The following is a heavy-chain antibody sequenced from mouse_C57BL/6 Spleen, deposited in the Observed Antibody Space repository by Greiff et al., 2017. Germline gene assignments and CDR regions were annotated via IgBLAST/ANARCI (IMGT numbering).Heavy chain of an antibody. Sequence: EVQLQQSGPELVKPGASVKISCKASGYTFTDYYMNWVKQSHGKSLEWIGDINPNNGGTSYNQKFKGKATLTVDKSSSTAYMELRSLTSEDSAVYYCARGNYDYEYFDVWGTGTTVTVSS. J-gene: IGHJ1*03. D-gene: IGHD2-4*01. CDR2: INPNNGGT. V-gene: IGHV1-26*01. CDR1: GYTFTDYY. CDR3: ARGNYDYEYFDV.